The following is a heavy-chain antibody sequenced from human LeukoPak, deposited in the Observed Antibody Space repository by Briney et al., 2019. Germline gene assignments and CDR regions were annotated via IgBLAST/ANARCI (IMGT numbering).Heavy chain of an antibody. CDR3: AKCDVNGDWFDP. V-gene: IGHV3-23*01. D-gene: IGHD2-21*02. J-gene: IGHJ5*02. CDR2: ISGSGGST. Sequence: GGSLRLSCAASGFTLSTYGMIWVRPAPGKGLEWVSGISGSGGSTSYAASVKGRFTISRDNAKNTLYLQMNSLRVEDTAVYYCAKCDVNGDWFDPWGQGTLVTVSS. CDR1: GFTLSTYG.